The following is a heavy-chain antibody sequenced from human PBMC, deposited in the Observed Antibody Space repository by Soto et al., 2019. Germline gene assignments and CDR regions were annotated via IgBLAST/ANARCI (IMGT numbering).Heavy chain of an antibody. CDR1: GDSITTNGYY. V-gene: IGHV4-39*01. J-gene: IGHJ4*02. Sequence: KTSETLSLTCSVSGDSITTNGYYWGWIRQPPGKGLQWIGNVYWTGSTFSRPSLTSRVFISVDTSKNEFSLRLTSVTAADTAVYYCARSHYTYGLLIDYWGPGTLVTVSS. CDR3: ARSHYTYGLLIDY. D-gene: IGHD2-8*01. CDR2: VYWTGST.